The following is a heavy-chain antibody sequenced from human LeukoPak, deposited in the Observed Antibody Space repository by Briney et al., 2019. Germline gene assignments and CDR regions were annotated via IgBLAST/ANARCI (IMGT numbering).Heavy chain of an antibody. CDR1: VYTFTSYY. Sequence: GASVKVSCKASVYTFTSYYMHWVRHAPGQGLGWMGIINPSGGSTSYAQKFTGSVSLTRDISTSTDYMELSTLRSEDTAGYSCARDLTEYCSITSCTNWFDPWGQGTLVTVSS. CDR3: ARDLTEYCSITSCTNWFDP. CDR2: INPSGGST. J-gene: IGHJ5*02. V-gene: IGHV1-46*01. D-gene: IGHD2-2*01.